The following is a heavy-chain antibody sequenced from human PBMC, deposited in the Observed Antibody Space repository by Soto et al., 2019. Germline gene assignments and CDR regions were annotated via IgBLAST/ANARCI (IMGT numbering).Heavy chain of an antibody. Sequence: SETLSLTCTVSGGSISSYYWSWIRQPPGKGLEWIGYIYYSGSTNYNPSLKSRVTISVDTSKNQFSLKLSSVTAADTAVYYCAREYPNYDILTGYYISDGRSFDYWGQGTLVTVSS. V-gene: IGHV4-59*01. D-gene: IGHD3-9*01. CDR2: IYYSGST. CDR3: AREYPNYDILTGYYISDGRSFDY. CDR1: GGSISSYY. J-gene: IGHJ4*02.